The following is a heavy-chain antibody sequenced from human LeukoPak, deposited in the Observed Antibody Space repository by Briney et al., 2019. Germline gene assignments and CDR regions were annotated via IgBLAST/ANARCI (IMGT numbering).Heavy chain of an antibody. J-gene: IGHJ4*02. CDR2: IYHSGST. CDR1: GYSISSGYY. CDR3: ARDSSISTLDYGDFEGNY. Sequence: PSETLSLTCTVSGYSISSGYYWGWIRQPPGKGLEWIGSIYHSGSTYYNPSLKSRVTISVDTSKNQFSLKLSSVTAADTAVYYCARDSSISTLDYGDFEGNYWGQGTLVTVSS. V-gene: IGHV4-38-2*02. D-gene: IGHD4-17*01.